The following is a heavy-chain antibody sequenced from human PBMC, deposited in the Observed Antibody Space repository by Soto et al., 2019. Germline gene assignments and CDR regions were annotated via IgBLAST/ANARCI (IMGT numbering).Heavy chain of an antibody. CDR2: IKSKTTGGTT. CDR1: GFTFSNAW. D-gene: IGHD6-19*01. V-gene: IGHV3-15*07. CDR3: RAVAY. Sequence: EVQLVESGGGLVRPGGSLRLSCAGSGFTFSNAWMNWVRQAPGKGLEWVGRIKSKTTGGTTDYAAPVKCRFSISRDDSKNTLYLQMNSLKTEDTSVYYCRAVAYWGQGTLVIVSS. J-gene: IGHJ4*02.